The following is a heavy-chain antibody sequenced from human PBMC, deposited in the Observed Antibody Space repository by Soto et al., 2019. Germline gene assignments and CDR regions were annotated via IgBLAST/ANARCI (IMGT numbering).Heavy chain of an antibody. CDR3: ARTYYDFWSGYYFDY. CDR2: IYYSGST. Sequence: SSETLSLTCTVSGGSISSYYWSWIRQPPGKGLEWIGYIYYSGSTNYNPSLKSRVTISVDTSKNQFSLKLSSVTAADTAVYYCARTYYDFWSGYYFDYWGQGTLVTVSS. CDR1: GGSISSYY. J-gene: IGHJ4*02. D-gene: IGHD3-3*01. V-gene: IGHV4-59*01.